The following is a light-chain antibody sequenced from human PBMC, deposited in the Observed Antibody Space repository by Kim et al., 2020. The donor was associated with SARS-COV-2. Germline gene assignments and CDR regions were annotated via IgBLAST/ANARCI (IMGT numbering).Light chain of an antibody. V-gene: IGLV4-69*01. J-gene: IGLJ3*02. CDR1: SGHSSYA. CDR2: VEGDGSH. CDR3: QTWGAGIRV. Sequence: QLVLTQSPSASASLGASVKLTCTLSSGHSSYAIAWHQQQPEKGPRYLMKVEGDGSHNKGDGIPDRFSGSSSGAERYLTISSLQSEDEADYYCQTWGAGIRVFGGGTQLTVL.